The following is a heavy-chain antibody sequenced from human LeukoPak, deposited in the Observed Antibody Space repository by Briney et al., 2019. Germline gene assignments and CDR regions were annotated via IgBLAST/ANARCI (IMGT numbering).Heavy chain of an antibody. J-gene: IGHJ4*02. Sequence: PSETLSLTCTVTGDSITSSSYYWGWIRQPPGMGLESIGTVYSYSGSTYYNPSLKIRITVSVATSKNQFHLKMTSVTAADTAIYYCAASGMTTVTFFANWGQGTLVTVSS. D-gene: IGHD4-17*01. V-gene: IGHV4-39*01. CDR3: AASGMTTVTFFAN. CDR1: GDSITSSSYY. CDR2: VYSYSGST.